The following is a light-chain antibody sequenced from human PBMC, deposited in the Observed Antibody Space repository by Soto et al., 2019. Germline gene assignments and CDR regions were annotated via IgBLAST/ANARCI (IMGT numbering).Light chain of an antibody. Sequence: EFVLTQSPGTLSLSPGERATLSCRASQSVRSNYLAWYQQKPGQSPRLLIYGASNRATGIPDRFSGSGSGTDFTLTISRLEPEDFAAFYCQHYGSSAYTFGQGTTLEIK. V-gene: IGKV3-20*01. CDR2: GAS. CDR1: QSVRSNY. J-gene: IGKJ2*01. CDR3: QHYGSSAYT.